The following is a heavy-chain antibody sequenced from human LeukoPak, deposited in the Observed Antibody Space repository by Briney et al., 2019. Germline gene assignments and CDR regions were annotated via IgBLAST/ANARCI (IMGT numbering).Heavy chain of an antibody. CDR1: GFTFSSYG. Sequence: GGSLRLSCAASGFTFSSYGMHWVRQAPGKGLEWVANMKQDGSEKYYVDSMKGRFTISRDNAKNSLYLQMNSLRAEDTAVYYCARYTNWYPNYYFDYWGQGTLVTVSS. D-gene: IGHD1-1*01. J-gene: IGHJ4*02. CDR2: MKQDGSEK. CDR3: ARYTNWYPNYYFDY. V-gene: IGHV3-7*01.